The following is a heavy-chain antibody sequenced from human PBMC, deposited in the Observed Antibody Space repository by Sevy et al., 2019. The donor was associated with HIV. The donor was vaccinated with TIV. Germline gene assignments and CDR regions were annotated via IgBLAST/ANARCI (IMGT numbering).Heavy chain of an antibody. CDR3: ARVRSIYVDTTHYYAMDV. D-gene: IGHD5-18*01. V-gene: IGHV3-33*01. J-gene: IGHJ6*02. CDR2: TWYDGSTK. CDR1: GFAFSTYG. Sequence: GGSLRLSCTASGFAFSTYGMHWVRQAPGKGLEWVAITWYDGSTKFYADSVKGRFTISRDNSKNILSLQMNSLRADDTAVYYCARVRSIYVDTTHYYAMDVWGQGTTVTVSS.